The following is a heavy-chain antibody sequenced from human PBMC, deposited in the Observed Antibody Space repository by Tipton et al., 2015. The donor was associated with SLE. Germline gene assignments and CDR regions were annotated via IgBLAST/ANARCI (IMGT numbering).Heavy chain of an antibody. V-gene: IGHV4-38-2*02. CDR3: ARDPVDTVIGEAFDI. J-gene: IGHJ3*02. Sequence: GLVKPSETLSLTCTVSGYSISSGYYWGWIRQFPGKGLEWIGEINHSGGTNYNPSLKSRVTISADKSKNQFSLRLTSVTAADTAVYYCARDPVDTVIGEAFDIWGQGTIVTVSS. D-gene: IGHD5-18*01. CDR1: GYSISSGYY. CDR2: INHSGGT.